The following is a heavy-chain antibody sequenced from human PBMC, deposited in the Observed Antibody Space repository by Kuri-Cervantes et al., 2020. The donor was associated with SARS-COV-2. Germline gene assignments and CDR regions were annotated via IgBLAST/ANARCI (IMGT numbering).Heavy chain of an antibody. J-gene: IGHJ5*02. CDR1: DDSISSSNW. V-gene: IGHV4-4*02. CDR3: ARALPGNWSDP. CDR2: IYHSGST. Sequence: SETLSLTCAVSDDSISSSNWWSWVRQPPGKGLEWIGEIYHSGSTYYNPSLKSRVIISVDKSKNQFSLKLSSVTAADTAVYYCARALPGNWSDPWGQGTLVTVSS.